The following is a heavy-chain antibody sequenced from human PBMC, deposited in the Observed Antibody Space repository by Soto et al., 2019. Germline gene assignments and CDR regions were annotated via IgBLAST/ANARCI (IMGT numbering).Heavy chain of an antibody. Sequence: GGSLRLSCAASGFTFSDYYMSWIRQAPGKGLEWVSYISSSSSYTNYADSVKGRFTVSRDNAKNSLYLQMNSLRAEDTAVYYCARRRSWFDPWGQGTLVTVSS. V-gene: IGHV3-11*06. CDR3: ARRRSWFDP. CDR2: ISSSSSYT. CDR1: GFTFSDYY. J-gene: IGHJ5*02.